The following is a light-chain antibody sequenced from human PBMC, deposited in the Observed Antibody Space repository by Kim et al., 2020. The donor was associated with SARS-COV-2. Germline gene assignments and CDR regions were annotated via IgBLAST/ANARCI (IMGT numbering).Light chain of an antibody. CDR3: QQYYSYPLT. Sequence: AIRMTQSPSSLSASTGDRVTITCRANQGISSYLAWYQQKPGKAPKLLISAASTLQSGVPSRFSGSGSGTDFTLTISCLQSEDFATYYCQQYYSYPLTFGGGTKVDIK. CDR2: AAS. J-gene: IGKJ4*01. CDR1: QGISSY. V-gene: IGKV1-8*01.